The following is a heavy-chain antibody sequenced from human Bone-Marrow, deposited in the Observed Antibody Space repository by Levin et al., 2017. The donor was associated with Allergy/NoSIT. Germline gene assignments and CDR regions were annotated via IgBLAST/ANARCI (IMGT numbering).Heavy chain of an antibody. D-gene: IGHD2-2*01. V-gene: IGHV4-34*01. Sequence: SETLSLTCGVHGGSFSDYYWTWIRQFPGKGLEWIGEINHSGSTNYNPSLKSRLTISVDTSNNQFSLKLTSVTAADTAVYYCARGGSNIWYGDAFHIWGQGTMVTVSS. CDR2: INHSGST. CDR1: GGSFSDYY. J-gene: IGHJ3*02. CDR3: ARGGSNIWYGDAFHI.